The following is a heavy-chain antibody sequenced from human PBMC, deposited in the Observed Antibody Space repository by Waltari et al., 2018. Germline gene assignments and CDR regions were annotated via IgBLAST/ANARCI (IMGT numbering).Heavy chain of an antibody. CDR2: CNLYGGYI. J-gene: IGHJ5*02. V-gene: IGHV3-74*01. CDR3: VLHSSELLGDL. D-gene: IGHD3-22*01. CDR1: GFTFSAYW. Sequence: EVQLVESGGGLVQPGGSLRLSCVASGFTFSAYWMHWVRQAPGKGLVSVAQCNLYGGYITYADSVQCRCTISRDNCKNMLCLQRNSLRAEDTGMCYCVLHSSELLGDLWGHGTLVTVSS.